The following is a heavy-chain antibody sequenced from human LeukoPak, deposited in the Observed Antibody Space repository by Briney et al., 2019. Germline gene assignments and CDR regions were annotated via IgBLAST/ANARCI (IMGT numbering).Heavy chain of an antibody. J-gene: IGHJ4*02. CDR3: AIWGADQNY. CDR2: TNPDGGEE. D-gene: IGHD3-16*01. CDR1: GFTFSTYA. Sequence: GGSLRLSCAASGFTFSTYAMSWVPQAPAKGLEWVANTNPDGGEERYVDSVKGRFVISRDNAKNSLYLQMNSLRAEDTAVYYCAIWGADQNYWGQGTLVTVSS. V-gene: IGHV3-7*02.